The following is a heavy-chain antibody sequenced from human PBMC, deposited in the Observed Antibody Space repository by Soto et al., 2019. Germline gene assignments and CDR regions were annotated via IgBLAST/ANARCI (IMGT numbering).Heavy chain of an antibody. CDR3: ARDDGYSSSRSYYYGMDV. V-gene: IGHV3-7*05. CDR1: GFTFSSYW. Sequence: EVQLVESGGGLVQPGGSLRLSCAASGFTFSSYWMSWVRQAPGKGLEWVANIKQDGSEKYYVDSVKGRFTISRDNAKNSLYLQVNSLRAEDTAVYYCARDDGYSSSRSYYYGMDVWGQGTTVTVSS. D-gene: IGHD6-13*01. CDR2: IKQDGSEK. J-gene: IGHJ6*02.